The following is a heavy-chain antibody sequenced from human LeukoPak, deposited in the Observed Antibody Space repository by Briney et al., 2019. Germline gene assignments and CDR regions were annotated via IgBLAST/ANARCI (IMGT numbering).Heavy chain of an antibody. D-gene: IGHD6-13*01. J-gene: IGHJ5*02. Sequence: ASVKVSCKAAGYTFTSYGISWVRQAPGQGLEWMGWIRAYNGNTNYAQKLQDRVTMTTDTSTSTAYMELRSLRSDDTAVYYCARERIAAAGRGFDPWGQGTLVTVSS. V-gene: IGHV1-18*01. CDR3: ARERIAAAGRGFDP. CDR2: IRAYNGNT. CDR1: GYTFTSYG.